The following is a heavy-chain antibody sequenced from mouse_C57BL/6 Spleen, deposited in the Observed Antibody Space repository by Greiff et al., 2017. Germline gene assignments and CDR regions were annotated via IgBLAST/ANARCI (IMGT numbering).Heavy chain of an antibody. V-gene: IGHV1-69*01. Sequence: QVQLQQPGAELVMPGASVKLSCKASGYTFTSYWMHWVKQRPGQGLEWIGEIDPSDSYTNYNQKFKGKSTLTVDKSSSTAYMQLSSLTSEDSAVYYCARWDYDHYGGQGTTLTVSS. D-gene: IGHD2-4*01. J-gene: IGHJ2*01. CDR1: GYTFTSYW. CDR2: IDPSDSYT. CDR3: ARWDYDHY.